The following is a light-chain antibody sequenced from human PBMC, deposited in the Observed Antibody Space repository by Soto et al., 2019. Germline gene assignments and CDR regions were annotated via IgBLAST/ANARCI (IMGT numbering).Light chain of an antibody. CDR3: QQYKEWPPKYT. Sequence: EIVMTQSPATLTVSPGERAILSCRASQSVSSNLAWYQQNPGQAPRLLIYGASSRTTAIPARFSGSGSATEFTLTITSLQSEDFAVYYCQQYKEWPPKYTFGQGTKLEIK. J-gene: IGKJ2*01. V-gene: IGKV3-15*01. CDR2: GAS. CDR1: QSVSSN.